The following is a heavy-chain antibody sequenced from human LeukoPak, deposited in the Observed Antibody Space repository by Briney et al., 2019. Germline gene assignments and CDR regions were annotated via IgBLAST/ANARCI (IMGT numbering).Heavy chain of an antibody. CDR3: ARGGYYDFWSGLDY. J-gene: IGHJ4*02. CDR1: GFTFSSYG. D-gene: IGHD3-3*01. Sequence: GGSLRLSCAASGFTFSSYGMHWVRQAPGKGLEWVAVISYDGSNKYYADSVKGRFTISRDNSKNTLYLQMNSLRAEDTAVYYCARGGYYDFWSGLDYWGQGTLVTVSS. V-gene: IGHV3-30*03. CDR2: ISYDGSNK.